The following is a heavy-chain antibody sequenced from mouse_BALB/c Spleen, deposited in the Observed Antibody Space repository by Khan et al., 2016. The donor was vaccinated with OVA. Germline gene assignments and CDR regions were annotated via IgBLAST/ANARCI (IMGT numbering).Heavy chain of an antibody. D-gene: IGHD1-1*02. Sequence: VQLQESGPELVKPGALVKISCKASGYTFTSYDINWVKQRPGQGLEWIGWIYPGDDTTNYNEKFKGKATLTADKSSNTAYMQLNSLTSETSEVYFCAREGLWGVAMDYWGQGTSVTVSS. V-gene: IGHV1S56*01. CDR1: GYTFTSYD. J-gene: IGHJ4*01. CDR2: IYPGDDTT. CDR3: AREGLWGVAMDY.